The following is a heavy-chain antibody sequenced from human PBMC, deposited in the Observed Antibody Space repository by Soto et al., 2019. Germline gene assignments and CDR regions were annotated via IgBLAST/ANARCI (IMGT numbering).Heavy chain of an antibody. Sequence: QERLVQSGPDVKKPGTSVKVSCKTSGFTFGSSAVQWVRQVRGQRLEWIGWISDYNGNTYYAQKFQGRVTMTTDTSTSTAYMELRSLKSDDTAVYYCARDSEWLTLAYWGQGTLVTVSS. V-gene: IGHV1-18*01. CDR1: GFTFGSSA. J-gene: IGHJ4*02. CDR3: ARDSEWLTLAY. CDR2: ISDYNGNT. D-gene: IGHD3-3*02.